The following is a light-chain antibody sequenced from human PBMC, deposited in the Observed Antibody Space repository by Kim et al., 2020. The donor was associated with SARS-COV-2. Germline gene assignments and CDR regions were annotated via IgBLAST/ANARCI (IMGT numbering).Light chain of an antibody. Sequence: SYELTQPPSVSVSPGQTTSITCSGNNLGDKFACWYHQKPGQSPVLVIYQDNKRPSGIPERFSGSNSGNTATLTISGTQAMDEADYYCQAWDTTAWVFGTGTKVTVL. V-gene: IGLV3-1*01. CDR3: QAWDTTAWV. J-gene: IGLJ1*01. CDR2: QDN. CDR1: NLGDKF.